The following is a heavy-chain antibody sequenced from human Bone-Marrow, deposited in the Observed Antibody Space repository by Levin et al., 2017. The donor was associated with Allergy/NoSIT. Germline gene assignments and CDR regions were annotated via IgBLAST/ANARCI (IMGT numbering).Heavy chain of an antibody. CDR2: IYESGST. CDR1: GASISSTNW. V-gene: IGHV4-4*02. J-gene: IGHJ6*02. CDR3: ARESTEGSGTAYYKYYGMDD. D-gene: IGHD3-10*01. Sequence: SETLSLTCAVSGASISSTNWWIWVRQPPGKGLEWIGEIYESGSTNYNPSLKSRATISVDKSNNRFSLRLTSVIAADTAVYYCARESTEGSGTAYYKYYGMDDWGQGTTVTVSS.